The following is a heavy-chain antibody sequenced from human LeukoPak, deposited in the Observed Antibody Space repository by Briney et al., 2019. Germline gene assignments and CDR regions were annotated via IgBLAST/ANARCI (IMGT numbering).Heavy chain of an antibody. CDR2: ISYDGSNK. J-gene: IGHJ4*02. CDR3: ARDEQENFHDSSAYDY. D-gene: IGHD3-22*01. V-gene: IGHV3-30*01. CDR1: GLTFSRYA. Sequence: PGRSLRLSCAASGLTFSRYAMHWVRQAPGKGLEWVAVISYDGSNKYYADSVKGRFTISRDNSKNTLYLQMNSLRAEDTAVYYCARDEQENFHDSSAYDYWGQGTLVTVSS.